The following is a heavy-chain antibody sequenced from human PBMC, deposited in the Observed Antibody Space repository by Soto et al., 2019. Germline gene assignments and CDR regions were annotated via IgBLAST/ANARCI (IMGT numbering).Heavy chain of an antibody. CDR1: GFTFNNYW. D-gene: IGHD1-20*01. CDR2: INGDGRTT. V-gene: IGHV3-74*01. Sequence: EVQLVESGGGLVKTGGSLRLSCAASGFTFNNYWMHWVRQAPGKGLVWVSRINGDGRTTNYADSVKGRFTISRDNAQNTLYLQMNSLRAEDTAVYYGARGLYNKYGHDYWGQGTLVTVSS. CDR3: ARGLYNKYGHDY. J-gene: IGHJ4*02.